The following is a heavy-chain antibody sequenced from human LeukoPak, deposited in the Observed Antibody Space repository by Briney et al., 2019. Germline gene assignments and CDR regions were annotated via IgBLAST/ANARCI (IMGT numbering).Heavy chain of an antibody. V-gene: IGHV4-59*01. Sequence: SETLSLTCTVSGGSISSYYWSWIRQPPGKGLEWIGYIYYSGSTNYNPSLKSRVTISVDTSKNQFSLKLSSVTAADTAVYYCARRAGNSDYYYYYMDVWGKGTTVTISS. CDR3: ARRAGNSDYYYYYMDV. CDR2: IYYSGST. D-gene: IGHD4-23*01. CDR1: GGSISSYY. J-gene: IGHJ6*03.